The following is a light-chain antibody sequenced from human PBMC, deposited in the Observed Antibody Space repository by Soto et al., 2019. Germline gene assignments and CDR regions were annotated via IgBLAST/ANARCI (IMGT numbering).Light chain of an antibody. Sequence: EIVLTQSPGTLPLSPGERATLSCRASQSVTNNYLAWYQQKPGRAPRLLIFAASTRATGIPDRFSAYGSGTDFTLTISRLESEDFAVYYCQQYGGSPLYTFGQGTRLEIK. J-gene: IGKJ2*01. CDR2: AAS. V-gene: IGKV3-20*01. CDR1: QSVTNNY. CDR3: QQYGGSPLYT.